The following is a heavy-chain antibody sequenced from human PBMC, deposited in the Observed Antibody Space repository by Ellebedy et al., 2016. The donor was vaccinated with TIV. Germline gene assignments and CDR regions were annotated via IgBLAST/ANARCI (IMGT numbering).Heavy chain of an antibody. D-gene: IGHD2-2*01. CDR3: AASESADSDY. CDR1: GGSTSSYY. CDR2: IYISGST. V-gene: IGHV4-4*07. Sequence: MPSETLSLTCTVSGGSTSSYYWSWIRQPAGKGLEWIGRIYISGSTNYNPSLKSRVTMSVDTSRNQFSLKLTSVTAADTAVYYCAASESADSDYWGPGTLVTVSS. J-gene: IGHJ4*02.